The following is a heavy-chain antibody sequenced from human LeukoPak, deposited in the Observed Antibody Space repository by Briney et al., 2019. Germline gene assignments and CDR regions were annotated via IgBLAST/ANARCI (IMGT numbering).Heavy chain of an antibody. CDR3: AKDLYLWSGYHNRYNWFDP. CDR1: GFTFSSYG. Sequence: PGGSLRLSCAASGFTFSSYGMHWVRQAPGKGLEWVAVIWYDGSNKYYADSVKGRFTISRDNSKNTLYLQMNSLRAEDTAVYYCAKDLYLWSGYHNRYNWFDPWGQGTLVTVSS. D-gene: IGHD3-3*01. V-gene: IGHV3-33*06. CDR2: IWYDGSNK. J-gene: IGHJ5*02.